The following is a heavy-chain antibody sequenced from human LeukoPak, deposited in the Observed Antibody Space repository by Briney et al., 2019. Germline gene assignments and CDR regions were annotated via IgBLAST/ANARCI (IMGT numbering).Heavy chain of an antibody. V-gene: IGHV4-34*01. D-gene: IGHD3-22*01. J-gene: IGHJ4*02. CDR3: ARAHDYYDSSGHRQFYFDY. CDR2: INHSGST. CDR1: GGSFSGYY. Sequence: PSETLSLTCAVYGGSFSGYYWSWIRQPPGKGLEWIGEINHSGSTNYNPSLKSRVTISVDTSKNQFSLKLSSVTAADTAVYYCARAHDYYDSSGHRQFYFDYWGQGTLVTVSS.